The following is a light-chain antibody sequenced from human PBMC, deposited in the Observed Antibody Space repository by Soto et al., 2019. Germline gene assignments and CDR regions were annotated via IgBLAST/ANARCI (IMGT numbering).Light chain of an antibody. Sequence: EIVMTQSPATLSVSPGERATLSCRASQSVSSNLAWYQHKPGQAPRLLIYGASTRATGIPARFSGSGSGTDFALTISGLQSEDFAVYYCQQYDNWPPWTFGQGTKVDIK. J-gene: IGKJ1*01. CDR3: QQYDNWPPWT. CDR2: GAS. CDR1: QSVSSN. V-gene: IGKV3-15*01.